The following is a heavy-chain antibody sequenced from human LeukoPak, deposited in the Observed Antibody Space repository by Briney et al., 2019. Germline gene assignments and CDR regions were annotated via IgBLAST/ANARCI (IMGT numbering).Heavy chain of an antibody. J-gene: IGHJ4*02. CDR2: ISYDGSKK. Sequence: GGSLRLSCAASGFTFSSYVMYWVRQAPGKGLEWVAQISYDGSKKYYADSVKGRFTISRDNAKNTLSLHMNNLRAEDTSLYYCAKDRAAEVVTTFDSWGQGTLVTVSS. CDR3: AKDRAAEVVTTFDS. CDR1: GFTFSSYV. V-gene: IGHV3-30-3*01. D-gene: IGHD5-12*01.